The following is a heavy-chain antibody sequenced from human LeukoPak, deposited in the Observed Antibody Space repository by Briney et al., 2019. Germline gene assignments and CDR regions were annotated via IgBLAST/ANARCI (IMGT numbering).Heavy chain of an antibody. Sequence: GGSLRLSCAASGFIFSSYGMHWVRQAPGKGLEWVAFIRYDGSNKYYADSMKGRFTISRDNSKNTLYLQMNSLRAEDTAVYYCAKGGSGYFWDWFDPWGPGTLVTVSS. D-gene: IGHD5-12*01. CDR3: AKGGSGYFWDWFDP. CDR1: GFIFSSYG. J-gene: IGHJ5*02. CDR2: IRYDGSNK. V-gene: IGHV3-30*02.